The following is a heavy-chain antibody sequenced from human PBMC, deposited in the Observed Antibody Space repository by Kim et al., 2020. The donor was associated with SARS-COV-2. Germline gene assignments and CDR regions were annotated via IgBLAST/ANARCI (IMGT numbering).Heavy chain of an antibody. CDR3: ERYYYGSGRGHYFDD. Sequence: GGSLRLSCAASGFTFSSYGMNWVRQAPGKGLEWVSYISSSGSTIYYADSVKGRFTISRDNAKNSLYLQMNSLRAEDTAVYYCERYYYGSGRGHYFDDWGQGTLVTVSS. CDR2: ISSSGSTI. J-gene: IGHJ4*02. CDR1: GFTFSSYG. V-gene: IGHV3-48*03. D-gene: IGHD3-10*01.